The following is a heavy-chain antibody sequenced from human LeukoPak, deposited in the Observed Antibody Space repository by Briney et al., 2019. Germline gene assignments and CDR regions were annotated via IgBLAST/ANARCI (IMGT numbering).Heavy chain of an antibody. J-gene: IGHJ4*02. CDR2: ISGSGGST. V-gene: IGHV3-23*01. CDR3: AKWSGWW. Sequence: PGGSLRLSCAAAGFSVSTSYMSWVRQAPGKGLEWVSAISGSGGSTYYADSVKGRFTISRDNSKNTLYLQMNSLRAEDTAVYYCAKWSGWWGGQGTLVTVSS. D-gene: IGHD6-19*01. CDR1: GFSVSTSY.